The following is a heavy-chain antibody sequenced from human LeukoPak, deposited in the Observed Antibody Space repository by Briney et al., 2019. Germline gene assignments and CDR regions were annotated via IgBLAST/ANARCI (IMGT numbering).Heavy chain of an antibody. D-gene: IGHD2-21*01. V-gene: IGHV1-8*03. CDR2: MNPNSGDT. Sequence: ASVKVSCKASGYTFTSYDINWVRQATGQGPEWMGWMNPNSGDTSYAQKFQGRVTITRDTSISSAYMELSSLRSGDTAVYYCARDSKHQHLYYCSYYMDVWSKGTTVTL. CDR1: GYTFTSYD. J-gene: IGHJ6*03. CDR3: ARDSKHQHLYYCSYYMDV.